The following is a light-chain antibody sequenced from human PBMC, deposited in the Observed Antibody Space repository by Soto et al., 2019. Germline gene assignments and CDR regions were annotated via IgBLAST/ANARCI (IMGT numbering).Light chain of an antibody. CDR3: QQYNDWPPLT. Sequence: EIVLTQSPGTLSLSPGERAPLSCRASQTVSTNYLAWYQQKPGQAPRLLIYDASNTATGIPARFSGSGSGTDFTLTISNLEPEDFAVYYCQQYNDWPPLTFGGGAKVDIK. J-gene: IGKJ4*01. CDR1: QTVSTNY. CDR2: DAS. V-gene: IGKV3-11*01.